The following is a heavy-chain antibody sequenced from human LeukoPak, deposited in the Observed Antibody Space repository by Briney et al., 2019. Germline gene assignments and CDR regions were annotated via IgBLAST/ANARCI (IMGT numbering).Heavy chain of an antibody. CDR2: INHSGST. CDR1: GGSFSGYY. Sequence: PSETLSLTCAVYGGSFSGYYWSWIRQPPGKGLEWIGEINHSGSTNYNPSLKSRVTISVDTSKNQFSLKLSPVTAADTAVYYCASLHYYDSSGYHEYDYWGQGTLVTVSS. V-gene: IGHV4-34*01. J-gene: IGHJ4*02. D-gene: IGHD3-22*01. CDR3: ASLHYYDSSGYHEYDY.